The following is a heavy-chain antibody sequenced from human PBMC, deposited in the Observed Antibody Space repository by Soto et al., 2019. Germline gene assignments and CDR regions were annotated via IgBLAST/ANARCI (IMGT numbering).Heavy chain of an antibody. J-gene: IGHJ4*02. CDR2: IYHSGST. CDR1: SGSIISSNW. V-gene: IGHV4-4*02. Sequence: SETLSLTCAVSSGSIISSNWWSWVRQPPGKGLEWIGEIYHSGSTNYNPSLKSRVTISVDKSKNQFSLKLSSVTAADTAVYYCARLSFSSGWYIDYWGQGTLVTVSS. D-gene: IGHD6-19*01. CDR3: ARLSFSSGWYIDY.